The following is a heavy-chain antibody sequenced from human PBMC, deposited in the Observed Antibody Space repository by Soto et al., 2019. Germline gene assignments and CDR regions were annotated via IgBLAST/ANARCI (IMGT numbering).Heavy chain of an antibody. V-gene: IGHV1-46*01. D-gene: IGHD2-21*02. J-gene: IGHJ4*02. CDR1: GDTFTDYY. CDR3: ARGGHVVVVTVALDY. CDR2: VNPSGGHT. Sequence: QVQLVQSGAEVKKPGASVKVSCKASGDTFTDYYIHWVRQAPGQGLEWMGTVNPSGGHTTYAQHFLGRITMSRDASTMRLSMELTSLTSEDSAVYYCARGGHVVVVTVALDYWGQGTLVTVSS.